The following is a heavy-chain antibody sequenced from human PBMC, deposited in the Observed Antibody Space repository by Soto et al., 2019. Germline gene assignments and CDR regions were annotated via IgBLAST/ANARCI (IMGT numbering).Heavy chain of an antibody. V-gene: IGHV3-7*03. CDR2: IKKGGSEK. CDR1: GFTFRSNW. CDR3: ATSGGGWLQPPV. J-gene: IGHJ4*02. D-gene: IGHD5-12*01. Sequence: GGSLRLSCAASGFTFRSNWMSWVRQAPGKGLEWVANIKKGGSEKYYVDSVKGRFTISRDNAKNSLYLQMNSLRAEDTAVYYCATSGGGWLQPPVWGQGTLVTVSS.